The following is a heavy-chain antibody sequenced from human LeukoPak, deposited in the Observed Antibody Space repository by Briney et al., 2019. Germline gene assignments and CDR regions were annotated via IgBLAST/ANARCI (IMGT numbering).Heavy chain of an antibody. CDR3: ARVGYSYGLDYFDY. Sequence: PGGSLRLSCGASGFTFSSYEMNWVRQAPGKGLGWVSYISSSGSTIYYSDSVKGRFTISRDNAKNSLYLQMNSLRAEDTAVYYCARVGYSYGLDYFDYWGQGNLVTVSS. CDR1: GFTFSSYE. CDR2: ISSSGSTI. J-gene: IGHJ4*02. V-gene: IGHV3-48*03. D-gene: IGHD5-18*01.